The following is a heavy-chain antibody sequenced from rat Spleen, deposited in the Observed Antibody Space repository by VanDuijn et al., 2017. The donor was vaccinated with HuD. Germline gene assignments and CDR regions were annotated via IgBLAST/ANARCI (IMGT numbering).Heavy chain of an antibody. CDR1: GFTFSNYG. Sequence: EVQLVESGGGLVQPGRSLKLSCAASGFTFSNYGMAWVRQTPTKGLEWVASISYDCRDSVKGRFTLARDNARRTLHLQMHSLRSEDTATYFCTTDRTGALMDAWGQGASVTVSS. CDR3: TTDRTGALMDA. V-gene: IGHV5-20*01. CDR2: ISY. J-gene: IGHJ4*01. D-gene: IGHD5-1*01.